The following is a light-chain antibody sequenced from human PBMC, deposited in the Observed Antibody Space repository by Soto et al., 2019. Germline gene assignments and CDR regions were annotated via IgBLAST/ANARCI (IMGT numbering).Light chain of an antibody. Sequence: VRTKSPGTLSLSPGERATLFCRASPSVSSSYLAWYQQKPGQAPRLLIYGASSRATGIPDRFSGSGSGTDFTLTIRGLEPEGFGMYDCEQYVSPFG. CDR3: EQYVSP. V-gene: IGKV3-20*01. CDR1: PSVSSSY. J-gene: IGKJ1*01. CDR2: GAS.